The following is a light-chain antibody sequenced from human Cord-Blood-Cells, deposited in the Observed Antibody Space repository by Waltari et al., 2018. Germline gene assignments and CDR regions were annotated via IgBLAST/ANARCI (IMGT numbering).Light chain of an antibody. CDR2: DVS. V-gene: IGLV2-14*01. Sequence: QSALTQPASVSGSPGQSITISCTGTSSDVGGYNYVSWYHQHPGKAPKLMIYDVSNRPSGVSNRCSGSKSCNTASLTISGLQAEDEADYYCSSYTSSSTVVVGGGTKLTVL. J-gene: IGLJ2*01. CDR3: SSYTSSSTVV. CDR1: SSDVGGYNY.